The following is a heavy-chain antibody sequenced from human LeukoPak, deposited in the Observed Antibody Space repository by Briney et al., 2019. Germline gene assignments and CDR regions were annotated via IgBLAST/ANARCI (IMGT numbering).Heavy chain of an antibody. CDR3: ARHAYPTSFDI. CDR1: GGSISSYY. CDR2: IYYSGST. J-gene: IGHJ3*02. D-gene: IGHD3-16*01. Sequence: SETLSLTCTVSGGSISSYYWSWIRQPPGKGLEWIGYIYYSGSTNCNPSLKSRVTISVDTSKNQFSLKLSSVTAADTAVYYCARHAYPTSFDIWGQGTMVTVSS. V-gene: IGHV4-59*08.